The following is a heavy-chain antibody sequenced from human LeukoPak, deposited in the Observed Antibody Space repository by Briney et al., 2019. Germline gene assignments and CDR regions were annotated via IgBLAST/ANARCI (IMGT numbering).Heavy chain of an antibody. CDR2: ISWGGGST. CDR1: GFTFDDYD. J-gene: IGHJ6*03. Sequence: GGSLRLPCAASGFTFDDYDMSWVRHAPGKGREGGSGISWGGGSTLYADYVKGRFTIYRDNAKNSLYLQMNSRRAEDTAVYYCARPVVPADTPVYMDVWGKGTTVTISS. D-gene: IGHD2-2*01. V-gene: IGHV3-20*04. CDR3: ARPVVPADTPVYMDV.